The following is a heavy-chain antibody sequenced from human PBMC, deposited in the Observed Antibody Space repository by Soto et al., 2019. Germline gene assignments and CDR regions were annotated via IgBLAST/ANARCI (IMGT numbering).Heavy chain of an antibody. D-gene: IGHD6-13*01. CDR2: ISGSGGST. J-gene: IGHJ4*02. CDR3: AKVTSRWYGVDY. V-gene: IGHV3-23*01. CDR1: GFTFSSYA. Sequence: PVGSLRLSCAASGFTFSSYAMSWVRQAPGKGLEWVSAISGSGGSTYYADSVKGRFTISRDNSKNTLYLQMNSLRAEDTAVYYCAKVTSRWYGVDYWGKGTLVTVSS.